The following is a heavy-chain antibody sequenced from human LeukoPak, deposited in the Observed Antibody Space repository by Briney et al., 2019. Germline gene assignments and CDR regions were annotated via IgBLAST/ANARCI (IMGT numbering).Heavy chain of an antibody. J-gene: IGHJ4*02. CDR1: GFTFSEYY. Sequence: GGSLRLSCAASGFTFSEYYMTWIRQAPGKGLEWLSYISPGGSTIYYADSMKGRLTISRDNAKKSLDLQMNSLRAEDTAVYYCAGDRESSSMSWAFDYWGQGTLVTVSS. D-gene: IGHD6-6*01. CDR2: ISPGGSTI. CDR3: AGDRESSSMSWAFDY. V-gene: IGHV3-11*04.